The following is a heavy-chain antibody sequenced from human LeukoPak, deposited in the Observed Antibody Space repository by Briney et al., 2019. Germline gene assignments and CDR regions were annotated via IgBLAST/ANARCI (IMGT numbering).Heavy chain of an antibody. V-gene: IGHV4-34*01. CDR1: GGSFSGYY. Sequence: PSETLSLTCAVYGGSFSGYYLSWIRQPPGKGLEWIGEINHSGSTNYNPSLKSRVTISVDTSNNQFSLKLISVTAADTAVYYCARERHYYDSSGYRRHVLFDYWGQGTLVTVSS. CDR3: ARERHYYDSSGYRRHVLFDY. D-gene: IGHD3-22*01. CDR2: INHSGST. J-gene: IGHJ4*02.